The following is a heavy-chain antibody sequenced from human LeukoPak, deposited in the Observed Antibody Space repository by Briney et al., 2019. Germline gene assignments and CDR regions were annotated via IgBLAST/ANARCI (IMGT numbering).Heavy chain of an antibody. J-gene: IGHJ4*02. CDR2: IWYDGSNK. D-gene: IGHD3-22*01. Sequence: GGSLRLSCAASGFTFSCYGMHWVRQAPGKGLEWVAVIWYDGSNKYYADSVKGRFTISRDNSKNTLYLQMNSLRAEDTAVYYCARDHYYYDSSGYYDYWGQGTLVTVSS. CDR3: ARDHYYYDSSGYYDY. V-gene: IGHV3-33*01. CDR1: GFTFSCYG.